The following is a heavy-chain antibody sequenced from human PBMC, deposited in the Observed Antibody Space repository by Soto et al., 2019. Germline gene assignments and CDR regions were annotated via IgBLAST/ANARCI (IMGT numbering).Heavy chain of an antibody. V-gene: IGHV3-74*01. CDR3: ARGDRGAFDL. D-gene: IGHD1-26*01. J-gene: IGHJ3*01. CDR1: GFTFSYYW. Sequence: EVQLLESGGGLVQPGESLRLSCAACGFTFSYYWMHWVRQAPGMGLVWVSRIHSDGSSTTYADSVKGRFTISRDNARNTLYLQMNSLRAEDTAVYYCARGDRGAFDLWGQGTVVTVSS. CDR2: IHSDGSST.